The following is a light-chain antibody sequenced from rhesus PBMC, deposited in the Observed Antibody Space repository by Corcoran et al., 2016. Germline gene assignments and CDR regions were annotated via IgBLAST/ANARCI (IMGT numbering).Light chain of an antibody. J-gene: IGKJ4*01. CDR3: QQESNWPLT. V-gene: IGKV3-35*01. Sequence: EIIMTQSPATLSLSPGERATISCRASQSVNSNLAWYQQKPVQGPGLLIYDASNRAPGIPEMLSGRGSGTDFTLSISSLETEDVGVYYCQQESNWPLTFVGWTKVEIK. CDR2: DAS. CDR1: QSVNSN.